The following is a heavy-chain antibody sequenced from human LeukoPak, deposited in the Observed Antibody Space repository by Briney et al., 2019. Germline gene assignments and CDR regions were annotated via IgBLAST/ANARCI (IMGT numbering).Heavy chain of an antibody. CDR1: GGSFSSHY. D-gene: IGHD6-19*01. CDR3: ARGLRQGSAWSWGPKEKSYQYMDV. CDR2: INPRGST. V-gene: IGHV4-34*01. J-gene: IGHJ6*04. Sequence: SXTLSLTCGVSGGSFSSHYWSWIRQPPGKGLEWIGEINPRGSTNYNPSLGSRVTVSAETSRNQLSLSLTSVTAADSAVYFCARGLRQGSAWSWGPKEKSYQYMDVWGTGTTVIVSS.